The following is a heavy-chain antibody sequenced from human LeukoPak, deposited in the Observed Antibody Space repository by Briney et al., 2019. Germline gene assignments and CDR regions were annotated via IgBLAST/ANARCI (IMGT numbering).Heavy chain of an antibody. J-gene: IGHJ5*02. CDR2: ISPKTGGT. CDR1: GYTFTDYY. CDR3: ARGPYGTRHDP. D-gene: IGHD3-10*01. V-gene: IGHV1-2*02. Sequence: GASVKVSCKASGYTFTDYYLHWVRLAPGQGLEWMGWISPKTGGTHYAQKFQGRVTMTRDTSISTVFMELSRLRSDDTAVYYCARGPYGTRHDPWGQGTLVSVSS.